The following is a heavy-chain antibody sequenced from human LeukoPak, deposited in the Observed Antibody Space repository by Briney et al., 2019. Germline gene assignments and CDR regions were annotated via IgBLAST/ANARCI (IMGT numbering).Heavy chain of an antibody. CDR1: GYSFTGYY. CDR3: VREAGLPD. V-gene: IGHV1-2*02. Sequence: ASVKVSCKASGYSFTGYYINWVRQAPGQAPEWVGWVNPNTGGTRYAQKCQGRVTMTRDTSITTAFMELRGLTFDDTAVFFCVREAGLPDWGQGTLVTVCS. J-gene: IGHJ4*02. D-gene: IGHD2-15*01. CDR2: VNPNTGGT.